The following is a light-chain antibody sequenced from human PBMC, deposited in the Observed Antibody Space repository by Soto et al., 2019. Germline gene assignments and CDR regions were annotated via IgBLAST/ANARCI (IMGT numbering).Light chain of an antibody. V-gene: IGKV1-33*01. Sequence: DIQMTQSPSSLSASVGDRVTITCQASQSISNYLNWYQQTPGKVPKLLITDASNLETGVSSRFSGSGSGTDFTLSISSLQPEDIATYFCQQYDDVPLTFGGGTKVEIK. CDR1: QSISNY. CDR2: DAS. J-gene: IGKJ4*01. CDR3: QQYDDVPLT.